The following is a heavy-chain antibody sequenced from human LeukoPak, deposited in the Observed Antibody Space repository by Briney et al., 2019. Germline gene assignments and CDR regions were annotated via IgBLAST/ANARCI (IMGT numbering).Heavy chain of an antibody. CDR1: GFTFSSYS. V-gene: IGHV3-21*01. CDR3: ARVRDVWSGLNPFGY. Sequence: GGSLRLSCAAFGFTFSSYSMNWVRQAPGKGLEWVSSISSSSSYIYYADSVKGRFTISRDNAKNSLYLQMNSLRAEDTAVYYCARVRDVWSGLNPFGYWGQGTLVTVSS. D-gene: IGHD3-3*01. J-gene: IGHJ4*02. CDR2: ISSSSSYI.